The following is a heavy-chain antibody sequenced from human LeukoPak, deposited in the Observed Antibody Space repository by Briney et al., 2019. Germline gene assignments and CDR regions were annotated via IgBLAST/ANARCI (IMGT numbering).Heavy chain of an antibody. J-gene: IGHJ4*02. CDR2: IYHSGST. V-gene: IGHV4-38-2*02. D-gene: IGHD5-18*01. CDR3: ARPTRGYSYGVYFDY. CDR1: GYSISSGYY. Sequence: PSETLSLTCTVSGYSISSGYYWGWIRQPPGKGLEWIGSIYHSGSTYYNPSLKSRVTISVDTSKNQFSLKLSSVTAADTAVYYCARPTRGYSYGVYFDYWGQGTLVTVSS.